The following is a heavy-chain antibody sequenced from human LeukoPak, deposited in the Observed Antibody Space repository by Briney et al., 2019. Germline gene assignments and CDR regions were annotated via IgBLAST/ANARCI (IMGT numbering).Heavy chain of an antibody. CDR1: GFTFNSEP. J-gene: IGHJ4*02. CDR2: IRSDSKTI. D-gene: IGHD6-13*01. Sequence: GGSLRLSCVMSGFTFNSEPMNWVRQAPGKGLDWIAHIRSDSKTIVYADSVKGRFTISRDNAKNSLSLQMNSLRAEDTAVYYCAKAHSSSWYYFGDWGQGARVTVSS. V-gene: IGHV3-48*01. CDR3: AKAHSSSWYYFGD.